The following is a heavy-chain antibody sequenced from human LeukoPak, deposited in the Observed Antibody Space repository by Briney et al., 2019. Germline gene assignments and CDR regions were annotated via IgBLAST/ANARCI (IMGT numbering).Heavy chain of an antibody. CDR3: ARGQRSRDCSSTSCRQTQWYYYMDV. CDR1: GYTFTSYD. Sequence: ASVKVSCKASGYTFTSYDINWVRRATGQGLEWMGWMNPNSGNTGYAQKFQGRVTITRNTSISTAYMELSSLRSEDTAVYYCARGQRSRDCSSTSCRQTQWYYYMDVWGKGTTVTVSS. V-gene: IGHV1-8*03. CDR2: MNPNSGNT. D-gene: IGHD2-2*01. J-gene: IGHJ6*03.